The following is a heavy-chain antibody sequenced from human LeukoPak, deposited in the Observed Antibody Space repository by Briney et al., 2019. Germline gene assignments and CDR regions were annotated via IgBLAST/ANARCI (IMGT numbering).Heavy chain of an antibody. CDR3: ARDYIGAAAGTGFDY. D-gene: IGHD6-13*01. CDR1: GYTFTSYG. J-gene: IGHJ4*02. CDR2: ISAYNCNT. V-gene: IGHV1-18*01. Sequence: ASVTVSCKASGYTFTSYGISWVRQAPGQGLEWMGWISAYNCNTNYAQKLQGRVTITTDTSTSTAYMELRSLRSDDTAVYYCARDYIGAAAGTGFDYWGQGTLVTVSS.